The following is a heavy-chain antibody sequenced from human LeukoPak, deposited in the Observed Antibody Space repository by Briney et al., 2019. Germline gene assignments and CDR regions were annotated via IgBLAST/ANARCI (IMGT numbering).Heavy chain of an antibody. CDR3: ARDYSGYSNY. D-gene: IGHD4-11*01. J-gene: IGHJ4*02. CDR1: GFTFTSYG. V-gene: IGHV3-30*03. Sequence: GRSLRLSCAASGFTFTSYGMHWVRQAPGKGLEWVVVISYDGSNKYYADSVKGRFTISRDNARNSLYLQMNSLRAEDTAVYYCARDYSGYSNYWGQGTLVTVSS. CDR2: ISYDGSNK.